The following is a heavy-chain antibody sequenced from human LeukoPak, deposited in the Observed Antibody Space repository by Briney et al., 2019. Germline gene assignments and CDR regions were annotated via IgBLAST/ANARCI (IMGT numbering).Heavy chain of an antibody. CDR1: GYTFTNYW. CDR3: ARVRYYYDSTGFYYFDY. V-gene: IGHV5-51*01. CDR2: IYPDDSDT. Sequence: GESLKISCKGPGYTFTNYWIGWVRQTPGKGLEWMGIIYPDDSDTRYSPSFQGQVTMSADKSITTAYLQWSSLKASDTAMYYCARVRYYYDSTGFYYFDYWGQGTLVTVSS. J-gene: IGHJ4*02. D-gene: IGHD3-22*01.